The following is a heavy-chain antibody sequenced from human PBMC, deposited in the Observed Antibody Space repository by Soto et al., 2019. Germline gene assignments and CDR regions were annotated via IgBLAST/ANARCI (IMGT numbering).Heavy chain of an antibody. CDR2: INHIGST. Sequence: SETLSLTCAVSGGSLSGYYWSWIRQPPGKRLEWIGEINHIGSTNYNPSLKSRVTISVDTSKNQFSLKLSSVTAADTAVYYCATSPLISSGYSAPRFWGQGTLVTVSS. CDR1: GGSLSGYY. D-gene: IGHD3-22*01. V-gene: IGHV4-34*01. CDR3: ATSPLISSGYSAPRF. J-gene: IGHJ4*02.